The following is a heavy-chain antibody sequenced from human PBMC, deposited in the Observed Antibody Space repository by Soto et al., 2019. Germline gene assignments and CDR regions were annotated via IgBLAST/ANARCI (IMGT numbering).Heavy chain of an antibody. CDR1: GGTFSSYA. Sequence: SVKVSCKASGGTFSSYAISWVRQAPGQGLEWMGGIIPIFGTANYAQKFQSRVTITADESTSTAYMELSSLRSEDTAVYYCARVVRSSGWDRLDYWGQGTLVTVSS. V-gene: IGHV1-69*13. J-gene: IGHJ4*02. CDR2: IIPIFGTA. D-gene: IGHD6-19*01. CDR3: ARVVRSSGWDRLDY.